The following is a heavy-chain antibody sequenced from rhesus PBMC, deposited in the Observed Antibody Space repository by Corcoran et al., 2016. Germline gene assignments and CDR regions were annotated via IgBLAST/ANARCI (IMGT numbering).Heavy chain of an antibody. CDR2: IYSNSDST. J-gene: IGHJ4*01. V-gene: IGHV4S12*01. CDR3: ARNLGY. Sequence: QVQLQESGPGMVKPSEPLSLTCAVPGGPISSGYYYWTWIRQSPGKGLEWIGGIYSNSDSTTYNPSLKSRVIISKDASENQFSLRLNSVTAADTAVYFCARNLGYWGQGVLVTVSS. CDR1: GGPISSGYYY.